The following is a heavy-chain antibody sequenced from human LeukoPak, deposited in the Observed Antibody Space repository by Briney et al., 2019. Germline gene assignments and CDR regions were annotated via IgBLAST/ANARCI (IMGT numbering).Heavy chain of an antibody. J-gene: IGHJ3*02. CDR3: AKDCGSGWPKGAFDI. D-gene: IGHD6-19*01. CDR2: TSYDGSNK. CDR1: GFSFTTYG. V-gene: IGHV3-30*18. Sequence: GRSLRLSCASSGFSFTTYGVHWVRQAPGKGLEWVAVTSYDGSNKYYADSVKGRFTISRDNSKNTLYLQMNSLRAEDTAVYYCAKDCGSGWPKGAFDIWGQGTMVTVSS.